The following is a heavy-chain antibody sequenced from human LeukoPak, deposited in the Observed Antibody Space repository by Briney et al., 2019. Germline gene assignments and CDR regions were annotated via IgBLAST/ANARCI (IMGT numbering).Heavy chain of an antibody. CDR3: ARGGDIVVVVAASDDAFDI. Sequence: SETLSLTCAVSGGSISSSNWWSWVRQPPGKGLEWIGYIYYSGSTNYNPSLKSRVTISVDTSKNQFSLKLSSVTAADTAVYYCARGGDIVVVVAASDDAFDIWGQGTMVTVSS. V-gene: IGHV4-4*02. J-gene: IGHJ3*02. CDR1: GGSISSSNW. D-gene: IGHD2-15*01. CDR2: IYYSGST.